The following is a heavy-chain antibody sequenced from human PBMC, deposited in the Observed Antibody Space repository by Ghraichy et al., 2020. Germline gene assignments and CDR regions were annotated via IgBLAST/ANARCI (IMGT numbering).Heavy chain of an antibody. CDR1: GFTFSSYA. J-gene: IGHJ4*02. CDR3: AKGICSSTSCSYCFDY. Sequence: GGSLRLSCAASGFTFSSYAMSWVRQAPGKGLEWVSGIWSTDGSTYYPDSVKGRFTISRDSSKNTVYLQMNSLRAEDTAIYYWAKGICSSTSCSYCFDYWGQGTLVTVSS. V-gene: IGHV3-23*01. CDR2: IWSTDGST. D-gene: IGHD2-2*01.